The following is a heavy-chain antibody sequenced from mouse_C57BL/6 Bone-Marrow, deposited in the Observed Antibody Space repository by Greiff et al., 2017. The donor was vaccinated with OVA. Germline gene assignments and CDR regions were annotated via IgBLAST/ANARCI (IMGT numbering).Heavy chain of an antibody. J-gene: IGHJ4*01. CDR3: ARQAPGAMDY. CDR2: ISNGGGST. V-gene: IGHV5-12*01. Sequence: EVMLVESGGGLVQPGGSLKLSCAASGFTFSDYYMYWVRQTPEKRLEWVAYISNGGGSTYYPDTVKGRFTISRDNAKNTLYLQMSRLKSEDTAMYYCARQAPGAMDYWGQGTSVTVSS. D-gene: IGHD1-3*01. CDR1: GFTFSDYY.